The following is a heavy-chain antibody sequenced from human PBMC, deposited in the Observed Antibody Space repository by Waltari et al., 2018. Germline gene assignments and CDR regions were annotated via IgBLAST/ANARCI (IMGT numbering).Heavy chain of an antibody. CDR3: ARVGYCSGGSCYRTFDP. J-gene: IGHJ5*02. CDR1: GGSISSGSYY. Sequence: QVQLQESGPGLVKPSQTLSLTCTVSGGSISSGSYYWSWIRQPAGKGLEWIGYIYTSGSTNYNPSLKSRVTISVDTSKNQFSLKLSSVTAADTAVYYCARVGYCSGGSCYRTFDPWGQGTLVTVSS. CDR2: IYTSGST. V-gene: IGHV4-61*09. D-gene: IGHD2-15*01.